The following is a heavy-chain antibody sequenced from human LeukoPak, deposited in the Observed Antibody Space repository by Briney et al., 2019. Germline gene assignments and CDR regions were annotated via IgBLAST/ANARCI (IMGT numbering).Heavy chain of an antibody. V-gene: IGHV4-39*07. CDR3: ARKYSSSRWRYANNWFDP. D-gene: IGHD6-6*01. Sequence: SETLSLTCTVSGGSISSSSYYWGWIRQPPGKGLEWIGSIYYSGSTYYNPSLKSRVTISVDTSKNQFSLKLSSVTAADTAVYYCARKYSSSRWRYANNWFDPWGQGTLVTVSS. CDR1: GGSISSSSYY. CDR2: IYYSGST. J-gene: IGHJ5*02.